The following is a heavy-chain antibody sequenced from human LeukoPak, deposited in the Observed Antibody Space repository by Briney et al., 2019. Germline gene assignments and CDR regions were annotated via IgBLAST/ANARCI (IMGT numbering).Heavy chain of an antibody. CDR1: GGSISSGSYY. Sequence: PSQTLSLTCTVSGGSISSGSYYWSWIRQPAWKGLEWMGRIYTSGSTNYNPSLKSRVTISVDTSKNQFSLKLSSVTAADTAVYYCAGGARDGYNPRWGQGTLVTVSS. D-gene: IGHD5-24*01. V-gene: IGHV4-61*02. CDR2: IYTSGST. J-gene: IGHJ4*02. CDR3: AGGARDGYNPR.